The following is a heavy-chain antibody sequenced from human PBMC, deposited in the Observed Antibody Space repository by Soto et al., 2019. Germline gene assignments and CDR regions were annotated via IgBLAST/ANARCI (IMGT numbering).Heavy chain of an antibody. CDR2: ISSSSSYI. J-gene: IGHJ6*03. Sequence: GGSLRLSCAASGFTFSSYSMNWVRQAPGKGLEWVSSISSSSSYIYYADSVKGRFTISRDNAKNSLYLQMNSLRAEDTAVYYCARDHRQQLTGGIYYYYMDVWGKGTTVTVSS. CDR1: GFTFSSYS. CDR3: ARDHRQQLTGGIYYYYMDV. V-gene: IGHV3-21*01. D-gene: IGHD6-13*01.